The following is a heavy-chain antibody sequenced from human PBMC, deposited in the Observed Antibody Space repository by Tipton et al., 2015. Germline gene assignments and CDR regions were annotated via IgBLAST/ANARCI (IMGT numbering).Heavy chain of an antibody. D-gene: IGHD3-22*01. Sequence: SLRLSCAASGFSFSDYAMTWVRQAPGKGLEWVSAISGTSGATYYADSVKGRFTISRDNAKSTLFLEMNSLGADDTAIYYCARKGYYYDSSNYYYPFYFDSWSQGTLVTVSS. J-gene: IGHJ4*02. V-gene: IGHV3-23*01. CDR2: ISGTSGAT. CDR3: ARKGYYYDSSNYYYPFYFDS. CDR1: GFSFSDYA.